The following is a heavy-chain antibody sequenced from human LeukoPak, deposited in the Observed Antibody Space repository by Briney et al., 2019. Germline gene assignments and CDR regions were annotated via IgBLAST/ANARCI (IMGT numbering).Heavy chain of an antibody. CDR2: ISPSGDAA. CDR3: ARGLFYGSGQYYFDY. Sequence: GGSLTPSCAPSGFTFSIPFMHWARHAPGKGREYVSAISPSGDAAFYTNSFKSRFTICRDNSKNTLFLQMGSRTAEDTAVYYCARGLFYGSGQYYFDYWGQGALVTVCS. V-gene: IGHV3-64*01. J-gene: IGHJ4*02. D-gene: IGHD3-10*01. CDR1: GFTFSIPF.